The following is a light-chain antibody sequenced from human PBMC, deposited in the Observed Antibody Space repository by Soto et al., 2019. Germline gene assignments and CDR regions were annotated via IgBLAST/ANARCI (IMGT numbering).Light chain of an antibody. CDR2: GNS. J-gene: IGLJ1*01. V-gene: IGLV1-40*01. CDR3: QSYDSSLSAHYV. Sequence: QSVLTQPPSVSGARGQRVTISCTGSSSNIGAGYDVHWYQQLPGTAPKLLIYGNSNRPSGVPDRFSGSKSGTSASLAITGLQAEDEADYYCQSYDSSLSAHYVFGTGTKLTVL. CDR1: SSNIGAGYD.